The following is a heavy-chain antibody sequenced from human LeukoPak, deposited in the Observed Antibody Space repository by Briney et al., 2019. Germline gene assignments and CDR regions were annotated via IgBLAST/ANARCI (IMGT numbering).Heavy chain of an antibody. CDR3: ARVGSSSWYGGDAFDI. Sequence: GGSLRLSCAASGLTFSSYWMSWVRQAPGKGLEWVANIKQDGSEKYYVDSVKGRFTISRDNAKNSLYLQMNSLRAEDTAVYYCARVGSSSWYGGDAFDIWGQGTMVTVSS. V-gene: IGHV3-7*01. J-gene: IGHJ3*02. CDR1: GLTFSSYW. D-gene: IGHD6-13*01. CDR2: IKQDGSEK.